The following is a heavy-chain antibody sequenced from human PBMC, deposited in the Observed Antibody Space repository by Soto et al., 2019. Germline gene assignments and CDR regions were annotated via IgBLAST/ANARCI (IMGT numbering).Heavy chain of an antibody. CDR1: GFTFSSYG. CDR2: ISYDGSNK. D-gene: IGHD6-13*01. Sequence: GGSLRLSCAASGFTFSSYGMHWVRQAPGKGLEWVAVISYDGSNKYYADSVKGRFTISRDNSKNTLYLQMNSLRAEDTAVYYCAEIAAAAVDYWGQGTLVTVSS. CDR3: AEIAAAAVDY. J-gene: IGHJ4*02. V-gene: IGHV3-30*03.